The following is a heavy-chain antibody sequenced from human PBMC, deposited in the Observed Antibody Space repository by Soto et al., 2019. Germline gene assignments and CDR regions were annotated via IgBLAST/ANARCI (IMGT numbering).Heavy chain of an antibody. J-gene: IGHJ4*02. CDR3: ARSSDYYDFWSGYEDYFDY. V-gene: IGHV5-51*01. CDR1: GYSFTSYW. CDR2: IYPGDSDT. Sequence: GESLKTSCKGSGYSFTSYWIGWVRQMPGKGLEWMGIIYPGDSDTRYSPSFQGQVTISADKSISTAYLQWSSLKASDTAMYYCARSSDYYDFWSGYEDYFDYWGQGTLVTVSS. D-gene: IGHD3-3*01.